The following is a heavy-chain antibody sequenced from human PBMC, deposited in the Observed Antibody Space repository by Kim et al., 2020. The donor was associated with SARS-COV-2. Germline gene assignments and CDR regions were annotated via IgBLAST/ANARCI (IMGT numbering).Heavy chain of an antibody. J-gene: IGHJ5*02. Sequence: SETLSLTCTVSGGSISSSSYYWGWIRQPPGKGLEWIGSIYYSGSTYYNPSLKSRVTISVDTSKNQFSLKLSSVTAADTAVYYCARPGRAMIVLGWFDPWGQGTLVTVSS. CDR2: IYYSGST. CDR1: GGSISSSSYY. D-gene: IGHD3-22*01. V-gene: IGHV4-39*01. CDR3: ARPGRAMIVLGWFDP.